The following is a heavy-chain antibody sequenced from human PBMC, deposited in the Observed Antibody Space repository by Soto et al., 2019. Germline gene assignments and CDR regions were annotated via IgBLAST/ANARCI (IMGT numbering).Heavy chain of an antibody. CDR1: GFSLSTSGMC. Sequence: SGPTLVNPTQTLTLTCTFSGFSLSTSGMCVSWIRQPPGKALEWLALIDWDDDKYYSTSLKTRLTISKDTSKNQVVLTMTNMDPVDTATYYCARMIAARYYYYGMDVWGQGTTVTVSS. CDR3: ARMIAARYYYYGMDV. J-gene: IGHJ6*02. CDR2: IDWDDDK. D-gene: IGHD6-6*01. V-gene: IGHV2-70*01.